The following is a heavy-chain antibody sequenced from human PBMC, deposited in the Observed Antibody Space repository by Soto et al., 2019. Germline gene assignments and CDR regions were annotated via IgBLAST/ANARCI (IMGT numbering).Heavy chain of an antibody. Sequence: QVQLVESGGGVVQPGRSLRLSCAASGFTFSSYHMHWVRQAPGKGLEWVAATWPDGSDEDYAGSVKGRFTISRDNSKNKVYLQMNSLTVEDTAVYYCARELGGTAPDRWGQGILVTVSS. CDR2: TWPDGSDE. J-gene: IGHJ4*02. D-gene: IGHD1-26*01. CDR3: ARELGGTAPDR. CDR1: GFTFSSYH. V-gene: IGHV3-33*01.